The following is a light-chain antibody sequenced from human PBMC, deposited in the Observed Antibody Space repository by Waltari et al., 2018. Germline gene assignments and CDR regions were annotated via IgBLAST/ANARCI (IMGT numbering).Light chain of an antibody. CDR2: GAS. V-gene: IGKV3D-15*01. CDR3: QQCNDWPRT. Sequence: EIVLPQSPAILSVSPGDRATLSCRASQRVSNNLAWYQQKPGQAPRLLIYGASTRATGVPARFSGSGSGTEFTLTISSLQSEDFAVYYCQQCNDWPRTFGQGTKVEIK. J-gene: IGKJ1*01. CDR1: QRVSNN.